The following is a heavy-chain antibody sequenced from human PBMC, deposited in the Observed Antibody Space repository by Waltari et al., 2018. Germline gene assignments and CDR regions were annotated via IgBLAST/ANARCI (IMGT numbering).Heavy chain of an antibody. CDR2: SSGSGGST. CDR3: AKGGTDVFDWTWGYYGMDV. J-gene: IGHJ6*02. Sequence: EVQLLESGGGLVQPGGSLRLSCAASGFTFSSYAMSWVRQAPGKGLEWVSASSGSGGSTYYADAVKGRFTISRDNSKNTLYLQMNSLRAEDTAVYYCAKGGTDVFDWTWGYYGMDVWGQGTTVTVSS. V-gene: IGHV3-23*01. D-gene: IGHD3-9*01. CDR1: GFTFSSYA.